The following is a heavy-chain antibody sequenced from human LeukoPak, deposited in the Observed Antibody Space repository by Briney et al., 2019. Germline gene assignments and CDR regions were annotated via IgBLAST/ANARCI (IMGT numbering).Heavy chain of an antibody. D-gene: IGHD3-22*01. CDR2: IYYSGST. V-gene: IGHV4-30-4*01. J-gene: IGHJ4*02. CDR1: GGSISSGDYY. Sequence: SQTLSLTCTVSGGSISSGDYYWSWIRQPPGTGLEWIGYIYYSGSTYYNPSLKSRVTISVDTSKNQFSLKLSSVTAADTAVYYCARGEYHYDSSGYWGYWGQGTLVTVSS. CDR3: ARGEYHYDSSGYWGY.